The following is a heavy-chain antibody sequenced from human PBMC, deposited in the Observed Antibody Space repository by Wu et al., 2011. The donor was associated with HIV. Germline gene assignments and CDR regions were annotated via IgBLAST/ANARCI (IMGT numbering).Heavy chain of an antibody. D-gene: IGHD2-2*01. V-gene: IGHV1-69*14. J-gene: IGHJ6*03. CDR1: GDSLTKYA. CDR3: TRSGEAAAYYYYYMNV. Sequence: QVLLVQSGAEVKKPGSSVKVSCKTSGDSLTKYAFSWVRQAPGQGLEWMGGIIPNSGTTNYARKFQGRFTVTADTSTTTVHMELRSLRSEDTAVYFCTRSGEAAAYYYYYMNVWGKETTVTISS. CDR2: IIPNSGTT.